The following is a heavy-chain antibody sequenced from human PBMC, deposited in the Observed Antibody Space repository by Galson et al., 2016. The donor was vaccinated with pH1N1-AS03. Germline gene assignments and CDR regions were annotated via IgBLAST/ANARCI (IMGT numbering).Heavy chain of an antibody. V-gene: IGHV3-74*01. CDR3: ARRNPNPNFAIWYQHDYGKDV. CDR2: ISNDGRNV. D-gene: IGHD2-2*01. J-gene: IGHJ6*02. CDR1: GFTFSMSY. Sequence: SLRLSCAASGFTFSMSYIHWVRQAPGKGLEWVSRISNDGRNVRYADFVKGRFAVSRDNAKNTVFLQMNSLRADDTAVYFCARRNPNPNFAIWYQHDYGKDVWGQGTTVTVSS.